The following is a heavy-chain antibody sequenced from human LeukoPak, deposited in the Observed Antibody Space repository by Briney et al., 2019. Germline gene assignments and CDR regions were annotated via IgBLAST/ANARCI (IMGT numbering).Heavy chain of an antibody. V-gene: IGHV5-51*01. J-gene: IGHJ4*02. D-gene: IGHD3-10*01. CDR2: IYPGDSDT. CDR1: GYSFTSYW. Sequence: GESLKICCQGSGYSFTSYWIGWVRQMPGKGLEWMGIIYPGDSDTRYSPSFQGHVTISADTSISTAYLQWSSLKASDTAMYYCARALRLLWFGELSPPDYWGQGTLVTVSS. CDR3: ARALRLLWFGELSPPDY.